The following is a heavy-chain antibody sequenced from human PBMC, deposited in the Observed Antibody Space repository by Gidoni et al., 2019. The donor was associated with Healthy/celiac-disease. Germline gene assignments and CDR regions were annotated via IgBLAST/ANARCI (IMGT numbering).Heavy chain of an antibody. J-gene: IGHJ5*02. D-gene: IGHD2-2*01. CDR1: GYTFTSYA. Sequence: QVQLVQSGAEVKKPGASVKVSCKASGYTFTSYAMHWVRQAPGQRLEWMGWINAGNGNTKYSQKFQGRVTITRDTSASTAYMELSSLRSEDTAVYYCARNDIVVVPAAMLDPWGQGTLVTVSS. V-gene: IGHV1-3*01. CDR3: ARNDIVVVPAAMLDP. CDR2: INAGNGNT.